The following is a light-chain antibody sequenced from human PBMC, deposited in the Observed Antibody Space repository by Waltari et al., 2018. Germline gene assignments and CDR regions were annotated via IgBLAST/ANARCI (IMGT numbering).Light chain of an antibody. CDR2: VNSDGTH. J-gene: IGLJ2*01. Sequence: QLVLTQSPSASASLGASVKLTCTLSSGHSTYTIAWHHQQPAKGPRYLMSVNSDGTHSKGDWIPDRFSGSTSGCELHLTISSLQSEDEADYYCQTWGTGTVVFGGGTKLTVL. CDR1: SGHSTYT. CDR3: QTWGTGTVV. V-gene: IGLV4-69*01.